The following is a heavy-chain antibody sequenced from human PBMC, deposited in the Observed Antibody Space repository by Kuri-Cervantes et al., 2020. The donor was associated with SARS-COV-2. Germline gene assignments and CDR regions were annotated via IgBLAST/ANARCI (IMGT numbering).Heavy chain of an antibody. CDR2: ISVNNGNT. J-gene: IGHJ4*02. V-gene: IGHV1-18*01. CDR1: GYTFSSYG. Sequence: ASVKVSCKASGYTFSSYGISWVRQAPGQGLEWMGWISVNNGNTNYAQKLQGRVNMTTDTTTSTAYMELRSLRSDDTAVYYCARDYGGKGIYFDYWGQGTLVTVSS. CDR3: ARDYGGKGIYFDY. D-gene: IGHD4-23*01.